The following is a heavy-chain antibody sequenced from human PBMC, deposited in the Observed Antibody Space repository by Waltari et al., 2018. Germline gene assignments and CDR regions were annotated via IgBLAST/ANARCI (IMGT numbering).Heavy chain of an antibody. CDR3: ARKGGRGYPYGPFYYDY. Sequence: EVQLVESGGGLVQPGESLRLSCAASGFDFGDYWMHWVRQTPGKGLGWGSRINIDGGYISYADSVKGRFTISRDNAKNRVFLQLNSVRAEDTAVYYCARKGGRGYPYGPFYYDYWGQGTLVTVSS. J-gene: IGHJ4*02. V-gene: IGHV3-74*01. D-gene: IGHD3-10*01. CDR1: GFDFGDYW. CDR2: INIDGGYI.